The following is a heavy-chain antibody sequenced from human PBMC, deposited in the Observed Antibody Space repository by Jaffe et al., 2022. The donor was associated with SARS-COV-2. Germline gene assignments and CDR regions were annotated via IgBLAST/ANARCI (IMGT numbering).Heavy chain of an antibody. CDR1: GGSISSAGYY. V-gene: IGHV4-61*02. CDR3: ARIPVHYYYTMDV. Sequence: QVQLQESGPGLVEPSQTLSLTCTVSGGSISSAGYYWNWIRQPAGKGLEWIGRLYPSVSTNYNPSLKSRLTISLDTSKNQFSLKLNSVTAADTAVYYCARIPVHYYYTMDVWGQGTTVTVSS. CDR2: LYPSVST. J-gene: IGHJ6*02.